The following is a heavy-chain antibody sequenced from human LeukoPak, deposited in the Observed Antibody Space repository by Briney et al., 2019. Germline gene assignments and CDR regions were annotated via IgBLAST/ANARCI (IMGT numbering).Heavy chain of an antibody. CDR3: ASGRDYYGSGSYNSDP. V-gene: IGHV3-21*01. CDR1: GFTFSSYS. J-gene: IGHJ5*02. D-gene: IGHD3-10*01. Sequence: GGSLRLSCAASGFTFSSYSMNWVRQAPGKGLEWVSSISSSSSYIYYADSVKGRFTISRDNAKNSLYLQMNSLRAEDTAVYYCASGRDYYGSGSYNSDPWGQGTLVTVSS. CDR2: ISSSSSYI.